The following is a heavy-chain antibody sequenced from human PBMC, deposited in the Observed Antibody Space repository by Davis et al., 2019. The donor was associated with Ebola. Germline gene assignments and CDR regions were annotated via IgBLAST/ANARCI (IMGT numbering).Heavy chain of an antibody. D-gene: IGHD3-16*02. V-gene: IGHV4-39*07. CDR2: IYYSGST. J-gene: IGHJ3*02. CDR1: GGSITSSSYY. Sequence: SETLSLTCTVSGGSITSSSYYWGWIRQPPGKGLEWIGSIYYSGSTYYNPSLKSRVTISVDTSKNQFSLKLSSVTAADTAVYYCARRIMITFGGVIVHHDAFDIWGQGTMVTVSS. CDR3: ARRIMITFGGVIVHHDAFDI.